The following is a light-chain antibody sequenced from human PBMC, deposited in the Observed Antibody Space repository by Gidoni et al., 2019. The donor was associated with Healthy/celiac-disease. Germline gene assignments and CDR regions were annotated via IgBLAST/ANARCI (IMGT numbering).Light chain of an antibody. V-gene: IGLV2-23*02. Sequence: QSALTQPASVSGSHGQPITISCTGTSSDVGSYNLVSWYPQHPGKAPKLMIYEVSKRPSVVSKRFSGSKSGNTASLTISGLQAEDEADYYCCSYAGSSTVVFGGGTKLTVL. CDR2: EVS. J-gene: IGLJ2*01. CDR1: SSDVGSYNL. CDR3: CSYAGSSTVV.